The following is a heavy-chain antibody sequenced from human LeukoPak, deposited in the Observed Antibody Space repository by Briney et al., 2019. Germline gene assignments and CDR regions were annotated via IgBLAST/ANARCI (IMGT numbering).Heavy chain of an antibody. CDR1: GGTFSSYA. CDR2: IIPILGIA. V-gene: IGHV1-69*04. Sequence: GASVKVSCKASGGTFSSYAISWLRQPPGQGLEWMGRIIPILGIANYAQKFQGRLTIPADKSTSTAYMELSKQRSEDTAVCYCARIGSVAAYFDYWGQGTLVTVSS. J-gene: IGHJ4*02. CDR3: ARIGSVAAYFDY. D-gene: IGHD6-19*01.